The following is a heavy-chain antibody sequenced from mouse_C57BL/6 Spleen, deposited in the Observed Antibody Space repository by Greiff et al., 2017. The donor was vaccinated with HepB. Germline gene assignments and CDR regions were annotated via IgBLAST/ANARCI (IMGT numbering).Heavy chain of an antibody. CDR1: GFSLTSYG. V-gene: IGHV2-2*01. CDR2: IWSGGRT. CDR3: ARAIYYYGSSLYYYAMDY. D-gene: IGHD1-1*01. Sequence: VQLQQSGPGLVQPSQSLSITCTVSGFSLTSYGVHWVRQSPGKGLEWLGVIWSGGRTDYNAAFISRLSISKDNSKSQVFFKMNSLQADVTAIYYCARAIYYYGSSLYYYAMDYWGQGTSVTVSS. J-gene: IGHJ4*01.